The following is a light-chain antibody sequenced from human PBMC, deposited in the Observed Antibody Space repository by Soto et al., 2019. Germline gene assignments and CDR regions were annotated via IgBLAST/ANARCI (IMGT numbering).Light chain of an antibody. Sequence: ETVMTQSPATLSVSPGGRATLSCRASQSISDTLAWYQQKPGQAPRLLIHGASTRATGFPARFSGSGSGTDFTLTISGLQPDDFATYYCQHYNSYPWTFGQGTKVEIK. CDR1: QSISDT. CDR2: GAS. CDR3: QHYNSYPWT. V-gene: IGKV3-15*01. J-gene: IGKJ1*01.